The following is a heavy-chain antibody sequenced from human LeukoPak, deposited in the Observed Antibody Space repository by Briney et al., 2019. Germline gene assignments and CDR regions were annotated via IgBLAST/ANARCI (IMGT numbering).Heavy chain of an antibody. V-gene: IGHV4-39*07. D-gene: IGHD3-16*02. CDR2: IYYSGST. CDR1: GGSISSSSYY. CDR3: ASRGIYVWGSYRTRYYFDY. Sequence: PSETLSLTCTVSGGSISSSSYYWGWIRQPPGKGLEWIGSIYYSGSTYYNPSLKSRVTISVDTSKNQFSLKLSSVTAADTAVYYCASRGIYVWGSYRTRYYFDYWGQGTLVTVSS. J-gene: IGHJ4*02.